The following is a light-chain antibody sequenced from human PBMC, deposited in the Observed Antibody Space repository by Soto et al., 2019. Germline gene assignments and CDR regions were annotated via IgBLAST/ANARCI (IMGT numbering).Light chain of an antibody. CDR3: SSYAGSSYV. V-gene: IGLV2-8*01. J-gene: IGLJ1*01. CDR2: EVT. CDR1: SSDVGGYNY. Sequence: QSALTQPPSASGSPGQSVTISRTGTSSDVGGYNYVSWYQQHPGKAPKLIIYEVTKRPSGVPDRFSGSKSGSTASLTVSGLQADDEADYYCSSYAGSSYVFGTGTKVTVL.